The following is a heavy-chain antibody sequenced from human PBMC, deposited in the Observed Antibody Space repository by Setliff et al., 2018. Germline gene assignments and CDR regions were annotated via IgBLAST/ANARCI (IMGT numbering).Heavy chain of an antibody. CDR2: IKEDGSEK. V-gene: IGHV3-7*01. CDR1: VFTFKSHW. Sequence: GGSLRLSCAASVFTFKSHWMDWVRQVPGKGLEWVANIKEDGSEKNYVASVRGRFTISRDNAENALYLQMNSLRVDDTAVYYCSRELVYWGQGAMVTVSS. J-gene: IGHJ4*02. CDR3: SRELVY.